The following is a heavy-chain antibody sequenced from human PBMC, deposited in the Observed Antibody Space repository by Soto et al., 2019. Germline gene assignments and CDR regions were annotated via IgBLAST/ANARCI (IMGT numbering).Heavy chain of an antibody. D-gene: IGHD3-9*01. V-gene: IGHV3-23*01. J-gene: IGHJ4*02. CDR1: GFTFSSYA. Sequence: EVQLLESGGGLVQPGGSLRLSCAASGFTFSSYAMSWVRQAPGMGLEWVSAISGSGGSTYYADSVKGRFTISRDNSKNTLYLKMNSLRAEDTAVYYCAKDQLTYYNILTGYTPLLSGIDYWGQGTLVTVSS. CDR3: AKDQLTYYNILTGYTPLLSGIDY. CDR2: ISGSGGST.